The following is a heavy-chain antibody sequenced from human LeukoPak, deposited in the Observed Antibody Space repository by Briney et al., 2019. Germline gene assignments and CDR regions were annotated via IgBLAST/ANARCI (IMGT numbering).Heavy chain of an antibody. CDR1: GFTFSTYW. CDR2: IKKDRSEK. CDR3: AREGVHCSGRCCLKAY. Sequence: GWSLRLPCAASGFTFSTYWMSWVRQAPGKGLEWVANIKKDRSEKYYMDSVKGRFTISRDNAENSLYLQMNSLRAEDTAMYYCAREGVHCSGRCCLKAYWGQGTQVTVSS. V-gene: IGHV3-7*03. D-gene: IGHD2-15*01. J-gene: IGHJ4*02.